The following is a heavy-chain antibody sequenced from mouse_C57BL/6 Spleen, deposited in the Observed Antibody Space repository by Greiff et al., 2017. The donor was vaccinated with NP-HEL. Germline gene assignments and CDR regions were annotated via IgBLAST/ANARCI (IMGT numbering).Heavy chain of an antibody. CDR1: GFNIKNTY. V-gene: IGHV14-3*01. CDR2: IDPANGNT. D-gene: IGHD1-1*01. CDR3: ARSSTLVAANIDY. J-gene: IGHJ2*01. Sequence: LQQSVAELVRPGASVKLSCTASGFNIKNTYMHWVKQRPEQGLEWIGRIDPANGNTKYAPKFQAKAPITEDTSSNTDYLHLSSLASEDTAIYYCARSSTLVAANIDYWGQGTTLTVSS.